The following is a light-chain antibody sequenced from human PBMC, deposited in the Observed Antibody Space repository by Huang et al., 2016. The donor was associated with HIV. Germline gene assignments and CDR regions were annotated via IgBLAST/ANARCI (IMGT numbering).Light chain of an antibody. CDR2: GAS. CDR3: QQYNNWPLT. J-gene: IGKJ4*01. Sequence: EIVMTQSPATLSVSLGERATLSCRASRSVSTTLSWYQQKPGQAPRLPIYGASTRATGIPARFSGSGSGTEFTLTIRSLQSEDFAVYHCQQYNNWPLTFGGGTKVEIK. V-gene: IGKV3-15*01. CDR1: RSVSTT.